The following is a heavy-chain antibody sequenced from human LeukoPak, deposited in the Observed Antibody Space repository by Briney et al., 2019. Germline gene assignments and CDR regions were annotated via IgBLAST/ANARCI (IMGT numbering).Heavy chain of an antibody. Sequence: PSETLSLTCTVSDYSISSGYYWGWIRQPPGKGLEWIGSIFHSGYTYYNPSLKCRVTISVDTSKTQFYLNLNSMTAADAAVYYCARDQGGSGWDEAYDIWGQGTTVTVSS. CDR2: IFHSGYT. D-gene: IGHD6-19*01. V-gene: IGHV4-38-2*02. CDR3: ARDQGGSGWDEAYDI. CDR1: DYSISSGYY. J-gene: IGHJ3*02.